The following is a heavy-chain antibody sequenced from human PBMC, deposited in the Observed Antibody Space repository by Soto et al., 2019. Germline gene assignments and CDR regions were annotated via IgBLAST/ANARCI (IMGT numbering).Heavy chain of an antibody. CDR2: IIAIFGTA. CDR3: ASPTREWLPPARDYYYGMDV. CDR1: GGTFSSYA. J-gene: IGHJ6*02. V-gene: IGHV1-69*06. Sequence: QVQLVQSGAEVKKPGSSVKVSCKASGGTFSSYAISWVRQAPGQGLEWMGGIIAIFGTANYAQKFQCRVTITADKSTSTASMELSSLRSEDTAVYYCASPTREWLPPARDYYYGMDVWGQGTTVTVSS. D-gene: IGHD3-3*01.